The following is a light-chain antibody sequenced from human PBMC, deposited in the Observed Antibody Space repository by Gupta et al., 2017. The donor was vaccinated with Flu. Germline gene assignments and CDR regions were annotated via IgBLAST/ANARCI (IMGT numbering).Light chain of an antibody. Sequence: DIVMTQSPDSLAVSLGERATINCKSSQSVLYSSNNNDYLAWYQQKPGQSPKLLIYWASTRESGVPDRISGSGSGTDFTLTISSLQAEDVATYYCQQYYSLPWTFGQGTKVEIK. CDR3: QQYYSLPWT. CDR1: QSVLYSSNNNDY. V-gene: IGKV4-1*01. J-gene: IGKJ1*01. CDR2: WAS.